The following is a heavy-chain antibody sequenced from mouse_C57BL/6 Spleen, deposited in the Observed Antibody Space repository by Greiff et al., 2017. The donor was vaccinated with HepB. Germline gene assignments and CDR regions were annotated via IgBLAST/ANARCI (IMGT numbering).Heavy chain of an antibody. CDR3: ARGRHLLHYYGSSYFDY. J-gene: IGHJ2*01. Sequence: EVQLQQSGPELVKPGASVKIPCKASGYTFTDYNMDWVKQSHGKSLEWIGDINPNNGGTIYNQKFKGKATLTVDKSSSTAYMELRSLTSEDTAVYYCARGRHLLHYYGSSYFDYWGQGTTLTVSS. V-gene: IGHV1-18*01. D-gene: IGHD1-1*01. CDR1: GYTFTDYN. CDR2: INPNNGGT.